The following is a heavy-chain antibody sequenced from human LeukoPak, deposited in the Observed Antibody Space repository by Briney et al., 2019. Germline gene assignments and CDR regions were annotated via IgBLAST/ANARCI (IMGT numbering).Heavy chain of an antibody. J-gene: IGHJ2*01. Sequence: VQPGGSLRLSCAASGFTFSSYGMHWVRQAPGKGLEWVAFIRYDGSNKYYADSVKGRFTISRDNSKNTLYLQMNSLRAEDTAVYYCAKDQRTTYYYDSSGYLDLWSRGTLVTVSS. CDR2: IRYDGSNK. CDR3: AKDQRTTYYYDSSGYLDL. CDR1: GFTFSSYG. D-gene: IGHD3-22*01. V-gene: IGHV3-30*02.